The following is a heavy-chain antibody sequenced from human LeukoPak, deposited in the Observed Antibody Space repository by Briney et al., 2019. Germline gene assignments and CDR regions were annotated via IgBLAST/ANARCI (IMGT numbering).Heavy chain of an antibody. CDR2: ISAAGDNT. Sequence: PGGSLRLSCAASGFTFSSYAVSWVRQAPGKGLEWVSAISAAGDNTYYADSVKGRFTISRDNSKNTLYMQLNSLRAEDTAIYYCAKGWDYFDHWGQGTLVTVSS. D-gene: IGHD6-13*01. CDR3: AKGWDYFDH. J-gene: IGHJ4*02. CDR1: GFTFSSYA. V-gene: IGHV3-23*01.